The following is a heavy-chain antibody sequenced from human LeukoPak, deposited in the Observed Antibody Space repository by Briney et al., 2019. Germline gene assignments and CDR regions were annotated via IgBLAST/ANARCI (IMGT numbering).Heavy chain of an antibody. J-gene: IGHJ4*02. CDR1: GFTFSSYE. CDR3: AREGWFGGINPPGY. Sequence: GGSLRLSCAASGFTFSSYEMNWVRQAPGKGLEWVSYISSSGSTIYYADSVKGRFTISRDNAKNSLYLQMNSLRAEDTAVYYCAREGWFGGINPPGYWGQGTLVTVSS. V-gene: IGHV3-48*03. CDR2: ISSSGSTI. D-gene: IGHD3-10*01.